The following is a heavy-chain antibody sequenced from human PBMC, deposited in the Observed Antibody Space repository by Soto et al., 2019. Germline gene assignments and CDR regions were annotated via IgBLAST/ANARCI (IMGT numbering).Heavy chain of an antibody. J-gene: IGHJ4*02. D-gene: IGHD1-7*01. Sequence: DVHLLESGGGLVQPGGSLRLSCVASGYNFGSYAMMWVRQAPGKGLGWISTIGGGGIGSYYADSVKGRFTISRDNSKNTLFLQMNSLRAEDTGVYYCAKDPRLELRGVDSWGQGTQVTVSS. CDR2: IGGGGIGS. V-gene: IGHV3-23*01. CDR1: GYNFGSYA. CDR3: AKDPRLELRGVDS.